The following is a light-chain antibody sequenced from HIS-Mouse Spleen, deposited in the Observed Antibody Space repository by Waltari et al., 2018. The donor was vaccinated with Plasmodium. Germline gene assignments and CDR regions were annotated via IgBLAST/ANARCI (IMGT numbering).Light chain of an antibody. CDR1: ALPKKY. Sequence: SYELTQPPSVSVSPGQPARNTCPGDALPKKYAYWYQQKPGQAPVLVIYNDSERPSGIPERFSGSSSGTTVTLTISGVQAEDEADYYCQSADSSGTPNWVFGGGTKLTVL. V-gene: IGLV3-25*03. CDR2: NDS. J-gene: IGLJ3*02. CDR3: QSADSSGTPNWV.